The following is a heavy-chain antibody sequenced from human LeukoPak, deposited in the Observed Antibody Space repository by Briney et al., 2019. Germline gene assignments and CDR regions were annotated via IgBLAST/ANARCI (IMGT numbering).Heavy chain of an antibody. D-gene: IGHD3-10*01. V-gene: IGHV1-18*01. J-gene: IGHJ5*02. CDR1: GFKFTSYD. Sequence: ASVKVSCKPSGFKFTSYDLSWVRQAPRQGLEWMGWISAYSGNTNYAEKFHDRVTMTTDTSTGMAYMELRSLEFDDTAVYYCATNYGSGSAPLDPWGQGTLVTVSA. CDR3: ATNYGSGSAPLDP. CDR2: ISAYSGNT.